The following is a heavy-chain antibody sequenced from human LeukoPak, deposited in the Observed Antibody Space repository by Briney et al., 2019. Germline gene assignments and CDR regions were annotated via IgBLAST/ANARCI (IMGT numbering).Heavy chain of an antibody. CDR3: TTGGWYPLVDY. V-gene: IGHV3-15*01. CDR1: GFTVSSNY. J-gene: IGHJ4*02. D-gene: IGHD2-15*01. Sequence: GGSLRLSCAASGFTVSSNYMSWVRQAPGKGLEWVGRIKSKTDGGTTDYAAPVKGRFTISRDDSKNTLYLQMNSLKTEDTAVYYCTTGGWYPLVDYWGQGTLVTVSS. CDR2: IKSKTDGGTT.